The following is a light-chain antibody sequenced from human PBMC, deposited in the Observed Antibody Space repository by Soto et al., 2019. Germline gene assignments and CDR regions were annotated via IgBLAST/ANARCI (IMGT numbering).Light chain of an antibody. CDR2: DAS. CDR3: QHYGAAPIT. V-gene: IGKV3D-20*01. J-gene: IGKJ5*01. CDR1: QSVSSSY. Sequence: EIVLTQSPGTLSLSPGERATLSCRASQSVSSSYLAWYQQKPGLAPRLLIYDASSRATGIPDRFSGSGSGTDFTLTISRLEPEDFALYYCQHYGAAPITFGQGTRLEIK.